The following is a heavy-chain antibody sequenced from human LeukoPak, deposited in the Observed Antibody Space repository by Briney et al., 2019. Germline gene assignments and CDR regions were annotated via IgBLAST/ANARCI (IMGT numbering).Heavy chain of an antibody. D-gene: IGHD6-19*01. Sequence: SETLSLTCTVSGGSISSSSYYWGWIRQPPGKGLEWIGSIYYSGSTYYNPSLKSRVTISVDTSKNQFSLKLSSVTAADTAVYYCASQTPALAVAGLHDYWGQGTLVTVSS. CDR1: GGSISSSSYY. J-gene: IGHJ4*02. CDR3: ASQTPALAVAGLHDY. CDR2: IYYSGST. V-gene: IGHV4-39*07.